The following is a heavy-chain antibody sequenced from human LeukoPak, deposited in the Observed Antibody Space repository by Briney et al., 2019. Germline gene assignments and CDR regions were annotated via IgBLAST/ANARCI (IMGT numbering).Heavy chain of an antibody. Sequence: PSETLSLTCTVPGGSISSYYWSWIRQPPGKGLEWIGYIYYSGSTNYNPSLKSRVTISVDTSKNQFSLKLSSVTAADTAVYYCARDRDYGSGSWGYYYYYMDVWGKGTTVTVSS. J-gene: IGHJ6*03. CDR2: IYYSGST. V-gene: IGHV4-59*01. CDR3: ARDRDYGSGSWGYYYYYMDV. D-gene: IGHD3-10*01. CDR1: GGSISSYY.